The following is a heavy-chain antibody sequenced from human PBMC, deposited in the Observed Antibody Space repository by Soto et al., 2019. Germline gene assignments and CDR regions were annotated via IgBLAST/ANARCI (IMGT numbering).Heavy chain of an antibody. CDR1: GGSITSYY. CDR2: IYFSGDT. V-gene: IGHV4-59*01. J-gene: IGHJ4*02. CDR3: ARGRSYCSSSSCPFDS. Sequence: QVQLQESGPGLVKPSGTLSLTCTVSGGSITSYYWNWFRQAPGKGLEWIGNIYFSGDTTYSPSLQSRVTISVDSSRKQFYLKLTPVTAADTGVYYCARGRSYCSSSSCPFDSWGQGTLVTVSS. D-gene: IGHD2-2*01.